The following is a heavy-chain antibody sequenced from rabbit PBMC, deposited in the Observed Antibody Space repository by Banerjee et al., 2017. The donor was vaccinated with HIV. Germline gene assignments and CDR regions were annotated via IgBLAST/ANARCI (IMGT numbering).Heavy chain of an antibody. V-gene: IGHV1S40*01. J-gene: IGHJ3*01. CDR2: IYTGSGGT. CDR1: GFSFSSSYY. CDR3: ARDLTGVIGWNFGW. Sequence: QSLEESGGGLVKPGASLTLTCTASGFSFSSSYYMCWVRQAPGKGLELIGCIYTGSGGTWYASWAKGRFSISKTASTTVTLQMTSLTAADTATYFCARDLTGVIGWNFGWWGQGTLVTVS. D-gene: IGHD4-1*01.